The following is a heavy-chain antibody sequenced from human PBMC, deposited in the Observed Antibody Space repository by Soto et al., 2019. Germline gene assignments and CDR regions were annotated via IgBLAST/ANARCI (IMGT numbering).Heavy chain of an antibody. V-gene: IGHV4-39*01. J-gene: IGHJ6*02. CDR2: IYYSGST. CDR1: GGSISSSSYY. CDR3: ARQSDDYYYYGMDV. Sequence: QLQLQESGPGLVKPSETLSLTCTVSGGSISSSSYYWGWIRQPPGKGLEWIGSIYYSGSTYYNPSLKTRVTISVDTSKNQFPLKLSSVTAADTAVYYCARQSDDYYYYGMDVWGQGTTVTVSS.